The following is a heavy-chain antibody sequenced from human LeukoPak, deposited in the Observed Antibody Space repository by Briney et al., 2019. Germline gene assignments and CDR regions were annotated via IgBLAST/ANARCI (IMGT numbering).Heavy chain of an antibody. CDR2: IYYSGST. CDR1: GGSISSSSYY. CDR3: ARDSRGSDAFDI. D-gene: IGHD3-10*01. V-gene: IGHV4-39*07. Sequence: SETLSLTCTVSGGSISSSSYYWGWIRQPPGKGLEWIGSIYYSGSTYYNPSLKSRVTISVDTSKNQFSLKLSSVTAADTAVYYCARDSRGSDAFDIWGQGTMVTVSS. J-gene: IGHJ3*02.